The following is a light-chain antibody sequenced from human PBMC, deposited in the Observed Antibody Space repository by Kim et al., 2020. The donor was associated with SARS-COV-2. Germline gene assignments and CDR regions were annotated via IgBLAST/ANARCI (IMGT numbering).Light chain of an antibody. V-gene: IGLV4-69*01. CDR3: QTWGTVV. CDR1: SGHSSYA. CDR2: LNSDGSH. J-gene: IGLJ2*01. Sequence: QPVLTQSPSASASLGASVKLTCTLCSGHSSYAIAWHQQQPEKGPRYLMKLNSDGSHSKGDGIPDRFSGSSSGAERYLTISSLQSEDEADYYCQTWGTVVFGGGTQLTVL.